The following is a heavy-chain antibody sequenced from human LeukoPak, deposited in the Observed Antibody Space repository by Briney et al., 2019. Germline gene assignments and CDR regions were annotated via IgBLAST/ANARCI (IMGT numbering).Heavy chain of an antibody. D-gene: IGHD1-26*01. V-gene: IGHV4-39*07. CDR2: MYYDGST. CDR1: GGSINSGTFY. J-gene: IGHJ4*02. CDR3: ARGQWEYNY. Sequence: PSETLSLACTVSGGSINSGTFYWGWIRQPPGKGLEWIGSMYYDGSTNYNPSLKSRVTMSVDTSKNQFSLKLSSVTAADTAVYYCARGQWEYNYWGQGTLVTVSS.